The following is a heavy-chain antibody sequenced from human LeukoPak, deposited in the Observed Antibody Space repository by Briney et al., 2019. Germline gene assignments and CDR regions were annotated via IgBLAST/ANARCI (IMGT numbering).Heavy chain of an antibody. D-gene: IGHD6-13*01. CDR2: INSDGSST. CDR1: GLTFSSYW. J-gene: IGHJ4*02. CDR3: ATTIAAAGRDY. V-gene: IGHV3-74*01. Sequence: GGSLRLSCAASGLTFSSYWMHWVRQAPGKGLVWVSRINSDGSSTSYADSVKGRFTISRDNAKDTLYLQMNSLRAEDTAVYYCATTIAAAGRDYWGQGTLVTVSS.